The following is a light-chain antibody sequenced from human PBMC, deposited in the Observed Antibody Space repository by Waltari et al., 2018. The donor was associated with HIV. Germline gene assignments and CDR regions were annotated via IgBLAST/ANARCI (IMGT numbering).Light chain of an antibody. V-gene: IGLV2-14*03. J-gene: IGLJ3*02. CDR1: SSEFRTYNY. CDR2: DVT. Sequence: SALTQPASGSGSPGQSNTISCTGGSSEFRTYNYVSWYQHHPGKAPRLLIYDVTNRPSGVSHRFSGSKSGDTASLIISGLQAEDEADYFCAAYIGPWVFGGGTRLTV. CDR3: AAYIGPWV.